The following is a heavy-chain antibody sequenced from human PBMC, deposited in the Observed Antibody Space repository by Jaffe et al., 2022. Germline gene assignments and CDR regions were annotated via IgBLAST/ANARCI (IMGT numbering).Heavy chain of an antibody. CDR1: GGSISSSSYY. J-gene: IGHJ3*02. V-gene: IGHV4-39*01. Sequence: QLQLQESGPGLVKPSETLSLTCTVSGGSISSSSYYWGWIRQPPGKGLEWIGSIYYSGSTYYNPSLKSRVTISVDTSKNQFSLKLSSVTAADTAVYYCARGARQNYDFWSGYYAQGHDAFDIWGQGTMVTVSS. CDR2: IYYSGST. CDR3: ARGARQNYDFWSGYYAQGHDAFDI. D-gene: IGHD3-3*01.